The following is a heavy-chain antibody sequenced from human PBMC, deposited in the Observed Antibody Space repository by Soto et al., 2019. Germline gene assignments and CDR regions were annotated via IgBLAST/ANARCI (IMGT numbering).Heavy chain of an antibody. CDR1: GGSIGGSGDY. D-gene: IGHD6-19*01. Sequence: SKTLCLTCTVSGGSIGGSGDYWGWIRQPPGKGLEWIGSIYYSGSTYYNPSLKSRVTISVDTSKNQFSLKLSSVTAADTAVYYCARLSGWYNYWGQGTLVTVSS. J-gene: IGHJ4*02. CDR2: IYYSGST. CDR3: ARLSGWYNY. V-gene: IGHV4-39*01.